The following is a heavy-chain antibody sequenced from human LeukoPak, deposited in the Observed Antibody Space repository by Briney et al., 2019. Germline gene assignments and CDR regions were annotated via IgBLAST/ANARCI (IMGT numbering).Heavy chain of an antibody. D-gene: IGHD2-21*02. V-gene: IGHV3-23*01. CDR1: RFTFSSYA. CDR3: ARSTAHLDY. J-gene: IGHJ4*02. CDR2: ISGSGGTT. Sequence: PGGSLRLSCAASRFTFSSYAMSWVRQAPGKGLEWVSGISGSGGTTHYADSVKGRFTISRDNSKNTLYLQMNSLRAEDTAVYYCARSTAHLDYWGQGTLVTVSS.